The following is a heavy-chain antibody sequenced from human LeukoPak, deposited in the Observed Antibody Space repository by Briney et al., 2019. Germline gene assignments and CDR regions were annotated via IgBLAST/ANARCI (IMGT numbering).Heavy chain of an antibody. D-gene: IGHD5-18*01. CDR2: ISSSSSYI. CDR3: ASTLGYSYGRKGAFDI. Sequence: GGSLRLSCAASGFTFSSYSMNWVRQAPGKGLEWVSSISSSSSYIYYADSVKGRFTISRDNAKNSLYLQMNSLRAEDTAVYYCASTLGYSYGRKGAFDIWGQGTMVTVSS. J-gene: IGHJ3*02. V-gene: IGHV3-21*01. CDR1: GFTFSSYS.